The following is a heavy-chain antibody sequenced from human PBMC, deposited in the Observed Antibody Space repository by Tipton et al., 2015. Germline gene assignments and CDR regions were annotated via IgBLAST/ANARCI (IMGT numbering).Heavy chain of an antibody. D-gene: IGHD3-3*01. J-gene: IGHJ6*02. CDR2: IGSSVSTI. CDR1: GFTFSPYS. CDR3: AKGTTIFGVVPDEYGMDV. Sequence: SLRLSCAASGFTFSPYSMNWVRQAPGKGLEWVSYIGSSVSTIYYADSVKCRFTISRDNSKNTLYLQMNSLRAEDTAVYYCAKGTTIFGVVPDEYGMDVWGQGTTVTVSS. V-gene: IGHV3-48*01.